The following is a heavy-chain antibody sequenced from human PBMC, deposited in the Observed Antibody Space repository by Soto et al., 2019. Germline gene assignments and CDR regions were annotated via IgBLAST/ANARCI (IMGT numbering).Heavy chain of an antibody. Sequence: SVKVSCKASGYTFTSYGISWVRQAPGQGLEWMGWISAYNGNTNYAQKLQGRVTMTTDTSTSTAYMELRSLRSDDTAVYYCAREVPYGDYEDCSDPWGQGTMVTSPQ. J-gene: IGHJ5*02. CDR1: GYTFTSYG. V-gene: IGHV1-18*01. CDR3: AREVPYGDYEDCSDP. CDR2: ISAYNGNT. D-gene: IGHD4-17*01.